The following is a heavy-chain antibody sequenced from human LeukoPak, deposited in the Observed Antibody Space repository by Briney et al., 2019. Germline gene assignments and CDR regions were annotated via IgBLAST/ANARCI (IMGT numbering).Heavy chain of an antibody. CDR3: GRDEDIPTYPNWIVT. CDR1: GYSFFNTG. J-gene: IGHJ5*02. V-gene: IGHV1-18*01. CDR2: VSTYTGNT. D-gene: IGHD2-21*01. Sequence: ASVKVSCKASGYSFFNTGITWVRQAPGQGPEWIGWVSTYTGNTNYAEKVQGRVTMTTDTSTDTAYMELRSLISDDTAVYYCGRDEDIPTYPNWIVTWGQGTLVTVSS.